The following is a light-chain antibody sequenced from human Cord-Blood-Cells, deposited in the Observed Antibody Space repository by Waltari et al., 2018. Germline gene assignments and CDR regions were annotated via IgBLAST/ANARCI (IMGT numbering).Light chain of an antibody. Sequence: DIQMTPSPSTLSASVGDRVTITCRASQSISSWLAWYQQKPGKAPKLLSYKASSLERGVPSRFSGSGSGTEFTLTISSLQPDDFATYYCQQYNSPPWTFGQGTKVEIK. V-gene: IGKV1-5*03. CDR3: QQYNSPPWT. CDR1: QSISSW. J-gene: IGKJ1*01. CDR2: KAS.